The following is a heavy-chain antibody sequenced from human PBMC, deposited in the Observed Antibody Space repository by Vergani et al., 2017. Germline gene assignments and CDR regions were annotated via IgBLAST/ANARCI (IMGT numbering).Heavy chain of an antibody. CDR3: ARGLWDCTHIRCSPPSY. CDR1: GGSISSYY. J-gene: IGHJ4*02. V-gene: IGHV4-59*01. Sequence: QVQLQESGPGLVKPSETLSLTCTVSGGSISSYYWSWIRQPPGKGLEWIGYIYYSGSTNYNPSLKSRVTISVDTSKNQFSLKLSSVTAADTAMYFCARGLWDCTHIRCSPPSYWGQGTQVTVSS. D-gene: IGHD2-8*01. CDR2: IYYSGST.